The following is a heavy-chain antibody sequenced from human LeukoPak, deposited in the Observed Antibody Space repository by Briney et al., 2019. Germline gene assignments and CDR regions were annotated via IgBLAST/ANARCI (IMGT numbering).Heavy chain of an antibody. CDR1: GGTFTSYA. D-gene: IGHD5-18*01. Sequence: ASVKVSCKASGGTFTSYAISWARQAPGQGLEWMGGIIAIFGKGNYAQKFQGRVTITADKSTSTAYMELSSLRSEHTAVYYCARSRVDTAMVTSATYYYYYGMDVWGKGTTVTVSS. V-gene: IGHV1-69*06. CDR2: IIAIFGKG. CDR3: ARSRVDTAMVTSATYYYYYGMDV. J-gene: IGHJ6*04.